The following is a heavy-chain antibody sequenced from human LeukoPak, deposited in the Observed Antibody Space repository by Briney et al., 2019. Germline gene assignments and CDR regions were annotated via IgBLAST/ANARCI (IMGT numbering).Heavy chain of an antibody. V-gene: IGHV3-74*01. J-gene: IGHJ4*02. CDR1: GFTFSTYW. D-gene: IGHD3-10*01. Sequence: GGSLRLSCAASGFTFSTYWMHWVRHAPGTGLVWVSIIDSDGSSTNYADSVKGRFTISRDNAKNTLYLQMNSLRAEDTAVYYCATDVPAVTIFGYWGQGTLVTVSS. CDR3: ATDVPAVTIFGY. CDR2: IDSDGSST.